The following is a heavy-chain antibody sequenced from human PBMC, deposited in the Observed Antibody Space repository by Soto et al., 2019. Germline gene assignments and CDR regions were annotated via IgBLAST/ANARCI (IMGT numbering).Heavy chain of an antibody. CDR3: ATFRGISTATPERYLAH. V-gene: IGHV4-39*01. Sequence: PSETLSLTCIVSGGFISTTSYYWGWIRQPPGKGLEWTGSTHSSGGSYYNPSLNSRLSISVDTSKNQVSLKLTSVTAADAAVYYCATFRGISTATPERYLAHWGQGILVTVSS. CDR1: GGFISTTSYY. J-gene: IGHJ1*01. D-gene: IGHD4-17*01. CDR2: THSSGGS.